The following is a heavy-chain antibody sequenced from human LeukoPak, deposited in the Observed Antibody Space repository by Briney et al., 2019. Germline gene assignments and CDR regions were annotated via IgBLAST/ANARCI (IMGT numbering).Heavy chain of an antibody. D-gene: IGHD5-18*01. Sequence: PGGSLRLSCAASGFTFSSYSMNWVRQAPGKGLEWVSYISSSGSTIYYADSVKGRFTISRDNAKNSLYLQMNSLRAEDTAVYYCASRGYSYGKVYWGQGTLVTVSS. CDR3: ASRGYSYGKVY. CDR1: GFTFSSYS. CDR2: ISSSGSTI. J-gene: IGHJ4*02. V-gene: IGHV3-48*04.